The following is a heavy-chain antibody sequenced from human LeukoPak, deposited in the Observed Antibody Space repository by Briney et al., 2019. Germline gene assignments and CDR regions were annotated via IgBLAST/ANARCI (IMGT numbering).Heavy chain of an antibody. V-gene: IGHV1-2*02. Sequence: GASVKVSCKASGYTFTGYYMHWVRQAPGQGLEWMGWINPNSGGTNYAQKFQGRVTMTRDTSISTAYMELSRLRSDDTAVYYCARDLLGYSSSSARLVKFDYWGQGTLVTVSS. CDR2: INPNSGGT. J-gene: IGHJ4*02. CDR3: ARDLLGYSSSSARLVKFDY. CDR1: GYTFTGYY. D-gene: IGHD6-6*01.